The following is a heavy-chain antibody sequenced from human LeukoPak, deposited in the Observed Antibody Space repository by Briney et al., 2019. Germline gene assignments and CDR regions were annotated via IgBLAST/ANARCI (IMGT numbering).Heavy chain of an antibody. D-gene: IGHD2-15*01. V-gene: IGHV1-8*01. CDR3: ARRLGYCSDGSCYSLNY. Sequence: GASVKVSCKASGYTFTSYDIHWVRQASGQGLEWMGWMNPNSGNTGYAQKFQGRVVMTRNTSISSAYMELSSLRSDDTAIYYCARRLGYCSDGSCYSLNYWGQGTLVTVSS. CDR1: GYTFTSYD. CDR2: MNPNSGNT. J-gene: IGHJ4*02.